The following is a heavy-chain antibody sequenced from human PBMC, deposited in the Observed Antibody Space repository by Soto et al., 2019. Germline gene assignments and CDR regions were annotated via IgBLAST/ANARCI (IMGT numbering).Heavy chain of an antibody. CDR2: IYYSGST. V-gene: IGHV4-31*03. CDR3: ARVRTAMAHAIDY. J-gene: IGHJ4*02. Sequence: QVQLQESGPGLVKPSQTLSLTCTVSGGSISSGGYYWSWIRQHPGKGLEWIGYIYYSGSTYYNPSLKSRVTISVDASKNQYSLKLSSVTAADTAVYYCARVRTAMAHAIDYWGQGTLVTVSS. CDR1: GGSISSGGYY. D-gene: IGHD5-18*01.